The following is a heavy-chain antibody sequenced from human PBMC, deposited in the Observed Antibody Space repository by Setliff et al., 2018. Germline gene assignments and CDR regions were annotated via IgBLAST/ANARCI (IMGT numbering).Heavy chain of an antibody. CDR3: ARGKTFFGAFIRAFDI. CDR2: IYYSGNT. Sequence: SETLSLTCSVSGGSIDSHCWSWIRQPPGKGLEWIGSIYYSGNTNYNPSLKSRVTISIDTSKNQFSLKLSSVTAADTAVYHCARGKTFFGAFIRAFDIWGQGRMVT. V-gene: IGHV4-59*11. D-gene: IGHD3-3*01. J-gene: IGHJ3*02. CDR1: GGSIDSHC.